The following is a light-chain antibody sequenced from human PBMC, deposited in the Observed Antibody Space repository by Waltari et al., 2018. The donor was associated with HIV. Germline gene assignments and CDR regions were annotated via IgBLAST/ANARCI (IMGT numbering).Light chain of an antibody. Sequence: QSVLPQPPSVSAAPGQKVPISCSGSSPNLGNNYVTWYQQLPGTTPKPLIYENNKRPSGIPDRFSGSKSGTSATLGITGLQTGDEADYYCGTWDSSLSVWVFGGGTKLTVL. CDR2: ENN. J-gene: IGLJ3*02. V-gene: IGLV1-51*02. CDR3: GTWDSSLSVWV. CDR1: SPNLGNNY.